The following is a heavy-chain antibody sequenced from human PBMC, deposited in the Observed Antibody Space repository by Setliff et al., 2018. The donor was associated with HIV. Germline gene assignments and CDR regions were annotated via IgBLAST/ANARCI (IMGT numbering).Heavy chain of an antibody. CDR3: ARGYCSGGSCSSLYDY. CDR1: GYTFTSYA. D-gene: IGHD2-15*01. Sequence: ASVKVSCKASGYTFTSYAIHWVRQAPGQRLEWMGWVNADKGNIEYSKKFQGKVIISRDMSASTAYMELSSLRSEDTAVYYCARGYCSGGSCSSLYDYWGQGTLVTVSS. CDR2: VNADKGNI. J-gene: IGHJ4*02. V-gene: IGHV1-3*01.